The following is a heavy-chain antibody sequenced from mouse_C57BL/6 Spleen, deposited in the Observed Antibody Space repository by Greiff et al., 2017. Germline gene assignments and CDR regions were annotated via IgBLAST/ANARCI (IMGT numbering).Heavy chain of an antibody. J-gene: IGHJ3*01. D-gene: IGHD1-1*01. CDR1: GYTFTSYW. Sequence: QVQLKQPGAELVKPGASVKLSCKASGYTFTSYWMHWVKQRPGQGLEWIGMIHPNSGSTNYNEKFKSKATLTVDKSSSTAYMQLSSLTSEDSAVYYCARSEAYYGSSYFFAYWGQGTLVTVSA. CDR3: ARSEAYYGSSYFFAY. CDR2: IHPNSGST. V-gene: IGHV1-64*01.